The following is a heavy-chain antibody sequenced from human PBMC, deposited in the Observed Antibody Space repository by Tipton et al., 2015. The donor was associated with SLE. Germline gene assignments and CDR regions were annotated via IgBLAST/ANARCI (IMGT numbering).Heavy chain of an antibody. D-gene: IGHD2-2*01. CDR3: AREDCSTASCYGPDAFDV. Sequence: SLRLSCSASGFTFSTYWMPWVRPVPGKGLVWVSRIKGDGSSTSYVDSVKGRFTISRDNAKNTLYLNMNSLRAEDTAVYFCAREDCSTASCYGPDAFDVWGQGTMVTVSS. CDR2: IKGDGSST. J-gene: IGHJ3*01. V-gene: IGHV3-74*01. CDR1: GFTFSTYW.